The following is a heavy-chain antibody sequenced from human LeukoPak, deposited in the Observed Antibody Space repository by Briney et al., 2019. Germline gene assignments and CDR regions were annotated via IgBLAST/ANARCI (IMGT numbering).Heavy chain of an antibody. CDR1: GASMNNYY. J-gene: IGHJ3*02. V-gene: IGHV4-59*01. CDR3: ARWSEQVLAFDI. Sequence: SETLSLTCSASGASMNNYYWNWIRQPPGKGLEWIGFAHHSGTHYNPSLRSRVTASLDTSKNQVSLRLTSVTAADTAVYHCARWSEQVLAFDIWGQGTMVTVSS. CDR2: AHHSGT. D-gene: IGHD1/OR15-1a*01.